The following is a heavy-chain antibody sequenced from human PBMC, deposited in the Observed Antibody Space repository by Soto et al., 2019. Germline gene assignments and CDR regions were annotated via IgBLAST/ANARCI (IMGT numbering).Heavy chain of an antibody. Sequence: GFGPTRVNPTQTLALTCAFAVFSLNTNNIRVGWVRQSPGQALEWLALIYGDGDKRYSPSLKSRITLTKDSSRNQVVLTLTNLHPVDTGTYYCAHRSSITSVDFWGQGTPVSVSS. CDR1: VFSLNTNNIR. J-gene: IGHJ4*02. V-gene: IGHV2-5*02. D-gene: IGHD6-6*01. CDR3: AHRSSITSVDF. CDR2: IYGDGDK.